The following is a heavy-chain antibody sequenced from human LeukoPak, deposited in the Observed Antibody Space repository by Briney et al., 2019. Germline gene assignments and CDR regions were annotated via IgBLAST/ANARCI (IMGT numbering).Heavy chain of an antibody. Sequence: ASVKVSCKASGYTFTGYYMHWVRQAPGQGLEWMGWINPNTGATKYAEKFQGSVTMTGDTSISTGYMELSSLRSDDTAVYFCARKYHILTGYDNWFDPWGQGTLVTVSS. J-gene: IGHJ5*02. V-gene: IGHV1-2*02. CDR1: GYTFTGYY. CDR3: ARKYHILTGYDNWFDP. D-gene: IGHD3-9*01. CDR2: INPNTGAT.